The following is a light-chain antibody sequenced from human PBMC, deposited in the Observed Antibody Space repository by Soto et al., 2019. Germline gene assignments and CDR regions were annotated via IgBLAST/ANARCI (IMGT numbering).Light chain of an antibody. CDR1: QRVSNS. CDR2: DAS. Sequence: TQSPATLSLSPGERVTLSCRATQRVSNSLAWYQQKSGQAPRLLIYDASFRATGIPARFNGSGSGTEFTLTISGLQSEDFAVYYCQQYNNWPPTFGQGTRLEI. J-gene: IGKJ5*01. CDR3: QQYNNWPPT. V-gene: IGKV3D-15*01.